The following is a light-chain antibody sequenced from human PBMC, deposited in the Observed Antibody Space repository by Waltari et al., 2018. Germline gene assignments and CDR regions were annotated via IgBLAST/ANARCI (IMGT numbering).Light chain of an antibody. J-gene: IGLJ2*01. CDR2: DVS. CDR3: SSYTSSSTVV. Sequence: QSALTQPASVSGSPGQSITISCTRTSSDVGGYNYVSWYQQHPGKAPKHMIYDVSNRPSGVSNRFSGSKSGNAASLTISGLQAEDEADYYCSSYTSSSTVVFGGGTKLTVL. V-gene: IGLV2-14*01. CDR1: SSDVGGYNY.